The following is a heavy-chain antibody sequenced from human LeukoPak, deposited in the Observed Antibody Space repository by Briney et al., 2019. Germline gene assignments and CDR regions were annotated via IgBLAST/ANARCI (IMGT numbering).Heavy chain of an antibody. D-gene: IGHD3-22*01. V-gene: IGHV2-5*01. CDR1: GFSLSTSGVG. CDR3: AHGRFLDSSGYFDY. J-gene: IGHJ4*02. CDR2: IYWNDDK. Sequence: SGPTLVKPTQTLTLTCTFSGFSLSTSGVGVGWIRQPPGRALEWLALIYWNDDKRYSPSLKSRLTITKDTSKNEVVLTMTNMDPVDTATYYCAHGRFLDSSGYFDYWGQGTLVTVSS.